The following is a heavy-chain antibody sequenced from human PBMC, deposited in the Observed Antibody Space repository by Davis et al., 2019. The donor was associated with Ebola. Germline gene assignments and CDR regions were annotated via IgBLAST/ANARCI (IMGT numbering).Heavy chain of an antibody. V-gene: IGHV3-48*04. Sequence: GESLKISCAASGFTFSSYSMNWVRQAPGKGLEWVSYISSSGSTIYYADSVKGRFTISRDNAKNSLYLQMNSLRAEDTAVYYCARLPFYDYVWGSSYYGMDVWGQGTTVTVSS. CDR1: GFTFSSYS. CDR3: ARLPFYDYVWGSSYYGMDV. CDR2: ISSSGSTI. D-gene: IGHD3-16*01. J-gene: IGHJ6*02.